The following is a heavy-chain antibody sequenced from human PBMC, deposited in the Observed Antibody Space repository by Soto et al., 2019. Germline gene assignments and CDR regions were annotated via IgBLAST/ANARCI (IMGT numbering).Heavy chain of an antibody. Sequence: SVKVSCKASGGTFSRYAISWVRQAPGQGLEWMGGIIPIFGTANYAQKFQGRVTITADKSTSTAYMELSSLRSEDTAVYYCARVYQLLPLPYYYGMDVWGQGTTVTVSS. D-gene: IGHD2-2*01. CDR1: GGTFSRYA. CDR3: ARVYQLLPLPYYYGMDV. V-gene: IGHV1-69*06. J-gene: IGHJ6*02. CDR2: IIPIFGTA.